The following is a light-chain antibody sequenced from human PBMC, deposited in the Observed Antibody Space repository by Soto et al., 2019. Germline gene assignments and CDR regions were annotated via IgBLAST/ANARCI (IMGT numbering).Light chain of an antibody. CDR3: SSYAGSNNV. CDR2: ANS. Sequence: QSVLTQPPSVSGAPGQRVTISCAGSSSSIGAGYDVHWYQQLPGAAPKLLIYANSNRPSGVPDRFSGSKSGNTASLTVSGLQAEDEADYYCSSYAGSNNVFGTGTKVTVL. J-gene: IGLJ1*01. V-gene: IGLV1-40*01. CDR1: SSSIGAGYD.